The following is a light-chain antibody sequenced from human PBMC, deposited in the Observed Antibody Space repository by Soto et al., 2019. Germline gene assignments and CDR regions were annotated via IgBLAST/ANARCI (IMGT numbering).Light chain of an antibody. CDR3: QQSFSPLCT. Sequence: DIEMTQSPSSLSASVGDRATITCRASQSISNYLNWYQQKPGKAPKLLIYAASSMQSGVPSRFSGSGSETDFTLTISSLQPDDSATYYCQQSFSPLCTFGQGTKVEV. CDR1: QSISNY. J-gene: IGKJ1*01. CDR2: AAS. V-gene: IGKV1-39*01.